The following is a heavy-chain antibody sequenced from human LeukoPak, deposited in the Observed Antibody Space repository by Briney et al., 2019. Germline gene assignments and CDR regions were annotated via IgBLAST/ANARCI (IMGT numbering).Heavy chain of an antibody. J-gene: IGHJ4*02. D-gene: IGHD6-13*01. CDR3: AREHYLTTPYTSGWLYYFDY. V-gene: IGHV3-33*01. CDR1: GFTFSSYG. CDR2: IWNDGSKT. Sequence: GRSLRLSCAASGFTFSSYGMHWVRQAPGKGLEWVAVIWNDGSKTYYADSVKGRLTISRDNSKNTLYLQIDSLRAEDTAVYYCAREHYLTTPYTSGWLYYFDYWGQGTLVTVSS.